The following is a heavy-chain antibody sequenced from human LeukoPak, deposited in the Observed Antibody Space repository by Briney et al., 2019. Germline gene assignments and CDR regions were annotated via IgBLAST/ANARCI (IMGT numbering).Heavy chain of an antibody. Sequence: GGSLRLSCAASGFTFSRDWMHWVRQAPGKGLEWVSGISWNSGSIGYADSVKGRFTISRDNAKNSLYLQMNSLRAEDTALYYCAKASRVLLWFGEGNWFDPWGQGTLVTVSS. CDR1: GFTFSRDW. CDR3: AKASRVLLWFGEGNWFDP. CDR2: ISWNSGSI. D-gene: IGHD3-10*01. V-gene: IGHV3-9*01. J-gene: IGHJ5*02.